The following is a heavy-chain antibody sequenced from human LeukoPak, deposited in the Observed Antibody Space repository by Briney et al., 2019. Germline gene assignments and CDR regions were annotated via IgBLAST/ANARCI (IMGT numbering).Heavy chain of an antibody. J-gene: IGHJ4*02. V-gene: IGHV1-46*01. D-gene: IGHD3-22*01. CDR3: ASGDDSSGYYSLGVGY. CDR2: INPSGGST. CDR1: GYTFTSYC. Sequence: EASVEVSCKASGYTFTSYCMHWVRQAPGQGLEWMGIINPSGGSTSYAQKFQGRVTMTRDTSTSTVYMELSSLRSEDTAVYYCASGDDSSGYYSLGVGYWGQGTLVTVSS.